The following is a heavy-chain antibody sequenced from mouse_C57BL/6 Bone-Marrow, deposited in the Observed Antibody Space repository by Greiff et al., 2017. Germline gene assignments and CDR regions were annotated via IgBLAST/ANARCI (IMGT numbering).Heavy chain of an antibody. J-gene: IGHJ3*01. CDR1: GYAFSSYW. V-gene: IGHV1-80*01. D-gene: IGHD1-1*01. CDR3: ARGRGSSYAWFAY. CDR2: IYPGDGDT. Sequence: QVQLQQSGAELVKPGASVKISCKASGYAFSSYWMNWVKQRPGKGLEWIGQIYPGDGDTNYNGKFKGKATLTADKSSSTAYMQLSSLTSEDSAVYFCARGRGSSYAWFAYWGQGTLVTVSA.